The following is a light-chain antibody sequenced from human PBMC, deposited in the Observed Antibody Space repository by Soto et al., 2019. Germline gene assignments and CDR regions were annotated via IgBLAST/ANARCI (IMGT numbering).Light chain of an antibody. CDR1: SSDVGGCNF. Sequence: QSALTQPASVSGSPGQSITISCTGTSSDVGGCNFVSWYQQHPGKAPKLMIFEVNNRPLGVSDRFSGSKSGNTASLTISGLQAEDEADYFCSSYTSSSTLVVFGGGTKLTVL. CDR3: SSYTSSSTLVV. J-gene: IGLJ2*01. CDR2: EVN. V-gene: IGLV2-14*01.